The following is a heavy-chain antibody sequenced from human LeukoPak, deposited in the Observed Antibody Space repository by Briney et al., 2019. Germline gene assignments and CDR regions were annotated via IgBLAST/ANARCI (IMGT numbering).Heavy chain of an antibody. Sequence: GASVKVSCKASGGTFSTYAISWVRQAPGQGLEWMGGIIPIYRTPNFAQKFQGRVTITADESTTTAYMELSSLRFEDTAMYYCARADWNRNLNWFDPWGQGTLVTVSS. V-gene: IGHV1-69*01. D-gene: IGHD1-1*01. J-gene: IGHJ5*02. CDR2: IIPIYRTP. CDR1: GGTFSTYA. CDR3: ARADWNRNLNWFDP.